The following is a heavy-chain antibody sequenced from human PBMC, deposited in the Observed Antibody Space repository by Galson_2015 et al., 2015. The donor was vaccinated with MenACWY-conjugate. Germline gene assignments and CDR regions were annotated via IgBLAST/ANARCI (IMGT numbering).Heavy chain of an antibody. Sequence: SLRLSCAASGFNFRSYGMQWVRQAPGKGLEHVSAISGSGDNTYYPDSVKGRFTISRDNSKDTLYLQMNSLRAEDAAVYYCAREIYYFGSLGWFDPWGQGALVTVSS. D-gene: IGHD3-10*01. J-gene: IGHJ5*02. V-gene: IGHV3-64*04. CDR2: ISGSGDNT. CDR1: GFNFRSYG. CDR3: AREIYYFGSLGWFDP.